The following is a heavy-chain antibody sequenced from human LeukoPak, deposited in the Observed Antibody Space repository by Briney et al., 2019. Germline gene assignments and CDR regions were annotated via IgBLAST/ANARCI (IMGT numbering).Heavy chain of an antibody. J-gene: IGHJ4*02. CDR2: INTSSGST. D-gene: IGHD5-18*01. V-gene: IGHV1-46*01. CDR3: ARGYTYGDY. Sequence: VASVKVSYKASGYTFTSYYMHWVRHAPGQQLEWMGIINTSSGSTSYAQNFQGRVTMTRDTSSSTVNMELSSLRSEDTAVYYCARGYTYGDYWGQGTLVTVSS. CDR1: GYTFTSYY.